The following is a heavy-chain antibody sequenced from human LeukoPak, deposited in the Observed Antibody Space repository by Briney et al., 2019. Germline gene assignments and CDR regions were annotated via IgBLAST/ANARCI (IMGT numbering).Heavy chain of an antibody. V-gene: IGHV3-15*07. CDR1: GFTFKSAW. D-gene: IGHD6-6*01. J-gene: IGHJ5*02. CDR2: IKSKTDGGTT. CDR3: TSFTISSGFP. Sequence: QSGGSLRLSCAASGFTFKSAWMNWVRQAPGKGPEWVGRIKSKTDGGTTDYAAPVKGRFSISRDDSTNTLYLQMNSLKAEDTAVYYCTSFTISSGFPWGQGTLVTVSS.